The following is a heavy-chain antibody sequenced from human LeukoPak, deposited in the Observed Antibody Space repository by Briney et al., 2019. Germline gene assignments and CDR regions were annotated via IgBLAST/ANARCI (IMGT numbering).Heavy chain of an antibody. Sequence: PGGSLRLSCAASGFTFSGSAMHWVRQASGKGLEWVGRIRSKANSYATAYAASVKGRFTISRDDSKNTAYLQMNSLKTEDTAVYYCTFLRYCTNGVCRDYFDYWGQGTQVTVSS. J-gene: IGHJ4*02. CDR1: GFTFSGSA. D-gene: IGHD2-8*01. CDR3: TFLRYCTNGVCRDYFDY. CDR2: IRSKANSYAT. V-gene: IGHV3-73*01.